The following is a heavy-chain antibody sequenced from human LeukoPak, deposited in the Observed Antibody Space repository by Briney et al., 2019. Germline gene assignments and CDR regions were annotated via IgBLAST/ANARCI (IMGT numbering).Heavy chain of an antibody. J-gene: IGHJ6*04. V-gene: IGHV4-34*01. CDR2: INHSGSI. Sequence: SETLSLTCAVYGGSFSCYYWSWIRQPPGKGLEWIGEINHSGSINYNPSLKSRVTVSVDTSKNQFSLKLRSVTAADTAVYYCARGEDNYYYGMDVWGKGTTVTVSS. CDR1: GGSFSCYY. CDR3: ARGEDNYYYGMDV.